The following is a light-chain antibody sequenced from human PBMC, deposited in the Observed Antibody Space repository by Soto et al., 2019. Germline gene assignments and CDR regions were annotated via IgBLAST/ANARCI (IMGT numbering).Light chain of an antibody. CDR2: DVS. V-gene: IGLV2-14*03. CDR1: SSDVGGYNY. J-gene: IGLJ1*01. Sequence: QAALTQPASVSGSPGQSIAISCTGTSSDVGGYNYVSWYQHHPGKAPKLIIYDVSHRPSGVSNRFSGSRSGNTASLTISGLQAEYEADSSSTSYTTSSPSVFGPGTKVPVL. CDR3: TSYTTSSPSV.